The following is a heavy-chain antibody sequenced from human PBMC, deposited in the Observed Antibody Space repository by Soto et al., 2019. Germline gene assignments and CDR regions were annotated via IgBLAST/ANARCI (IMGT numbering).Heavy chain of an antibody. CDR3: AREEGWFDP. CDR2: INQDGSEK. J-gene: IGHJ5*02. CDR1: GFTFSSYW. V-gene: IGHV3-7*01. Sequence: EVQLVESGGGLVQPGGSLRLSCAASGFTFSSYWMSWVRQAPGKGLEWVANINQDGSEKYYVGSVKGRFTISRDNAKKSLYMHLNSLRADDTGVYYCAREEGWFDPWGQGILVTVSS.